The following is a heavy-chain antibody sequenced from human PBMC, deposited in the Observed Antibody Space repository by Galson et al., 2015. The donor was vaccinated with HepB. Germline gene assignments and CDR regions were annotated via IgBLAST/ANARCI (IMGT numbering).Heavy chain of an antibody. Sequence: SLRLSCAASGFTFSSYTMNWVRQAPGKGLEWVSSINHSSRSIYYADSAKGRFTISRDNAKNSLYLQMNSLGAEDTAVYYCARDFLDFAYFDHWGQGILVIVSS. J-gene: IGHJ4*02. CDR3: ARDFLDFAYFDH. D-gene: IGHD3-3*01. CDR1: GFTFSSYT. CDR2: INHSSRSI. V-gene: IGHV3-21*01.